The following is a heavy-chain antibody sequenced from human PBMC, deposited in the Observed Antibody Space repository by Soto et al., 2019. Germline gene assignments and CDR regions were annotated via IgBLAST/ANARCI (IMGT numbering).Heavy chain of an antibody. D-gene: IGHD3-22*01. J-gene: IGHJ5*02. CDR2: IYYSGST. CDR3: AREWSDYYDSSGSPPFDP. Sequence: SETLSLTCTVSGGSISSGDYYWSWIRQPPGKGLEWIVYIYYSGSTYYNPSLKSRVTISVDTSKNQFSLKLSSVTAADTAVYYCAREWSDYYDSSGSPPFDPWGQGTLVTVSS. V-gene: IGHV4-30-4*01. CDR1: GGSISSGDYY.